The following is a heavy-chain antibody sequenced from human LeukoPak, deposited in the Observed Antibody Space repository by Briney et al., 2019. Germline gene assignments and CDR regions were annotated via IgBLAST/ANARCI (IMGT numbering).Heavy chain of an antibody. Sequence: GGTLRLSCAASGFTFNTYGMSWVRQAPGKGLEWVSGISGSGGATYYADSVKGRFTISRDDPHNTLYLQMNSLRAEDTAVYFCARGGVDYYGSGTYYLMYYFDYWGQGALVTVSS. J-gene: IGHJ4*02. V-gene: IGHV3-23*01. CDR2: ISGSGGAT. CDR1: GFTFNTYG. D-gene: IGHD3-10*01. CDR3: ARGGVDYYGSGTYYLMYYFDY.